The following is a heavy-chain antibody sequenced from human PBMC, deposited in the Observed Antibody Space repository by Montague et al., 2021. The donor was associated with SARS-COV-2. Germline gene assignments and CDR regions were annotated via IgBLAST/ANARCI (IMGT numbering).Heavy chain of an antibody. J-gene: IGHJ6*02. Sequence: SRRLSRAASGFSFSDYWMHWVRQAPGKGLEWVSRINTDGSNSYYTDSVGGRFTISRDNAKNTLYLQMNGLRAEDTAVYYCAREPGSVDGMDVWGQGTTITVSS. D-gene: IGHD4-23*01. CDR1: GFSFSDYW. CDR3: AREPGSVDGMDV. V-gene: IGHV3-74*01. CDR2: INTDGSNS.